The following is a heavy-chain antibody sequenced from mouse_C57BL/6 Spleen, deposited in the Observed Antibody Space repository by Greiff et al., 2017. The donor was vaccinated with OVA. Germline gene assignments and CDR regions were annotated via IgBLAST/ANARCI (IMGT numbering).Heavy chain of an antibody. CDR2: ISYDGSN. Sequence: VQLQQSGPGLVKPSQSLSLTCSVTGYSITSGYYWNWIRQFPGNKLEWMGYISYDGSNNYNPSLKNRISITRDTSKNQFFLKLNSVTTEDTATYYCARDSAQYYYAMDYWGQGTSVTVSS. V-gene: IGHV3-6*01. D-gene: IGHD3-2*02. CDR1: GYSITSGYY. CDR3: ARDSAQYYYAMDY. J-gene: IGHJ4*01.